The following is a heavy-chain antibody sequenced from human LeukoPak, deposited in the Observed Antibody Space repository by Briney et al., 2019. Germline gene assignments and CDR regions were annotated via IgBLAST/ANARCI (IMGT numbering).Heavy chain of an antibody. CDR1: GGSINSYY. CDR3: ARVAAGTVDY. J-gene: IGHJ4*02. D-gene: IGHD6-13*01. Sequence: PSETLSLTCTVSGGSINSYYWSWIRQPPGKGLEWIGYIYYSGSTNYNPSLKSRVTISVDTSKNQFSLKLSSVTAADTAVYYCARVAAGTVDYWGQGTLVTVSS. V-gene: IGHV4-59*01. CDR2: IYYSGST.